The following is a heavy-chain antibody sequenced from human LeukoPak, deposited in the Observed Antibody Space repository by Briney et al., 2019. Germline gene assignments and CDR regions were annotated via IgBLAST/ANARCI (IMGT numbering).Heavy chain of an antibody. Sequence: PGGSLRLSCAASGFTFSSYSMNWVRQAPGKGLEWVSSISSSSSYIYYADSVKGRFTISRDNAKNSLYLQMNSLRAEDTAVYYCARDRGGASWWYGSGDAFDIWGQGTMVTVSS. CDR3: ARDRGGASWWYGSGDAFDI. CDR1: GFTFSSYS. D-gene: IGHD3-10*01. J-gene: IGHJ3*02. CDR2: ISSSSSYI. V-gene: IGHV3-21*01.